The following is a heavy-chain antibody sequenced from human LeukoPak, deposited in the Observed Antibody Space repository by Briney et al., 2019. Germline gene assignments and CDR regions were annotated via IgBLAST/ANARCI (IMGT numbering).Heavy chain of an antibody. J-gene: IGHJ4*02. D-gene: IGHD5-24*01. CDR2: INPNSGGT. CDR3: ARALEMATIPAIDY. V-gene: IGHV1-2*02. Sequence: ASVKVSCKASGYTFTGYYIHWVRQAPGQGLEWMGWINPNSGGTNYAQKFQGRVTMTRDTSISTAYMELSRLRSDDTAVYYCARALEMATIPAIDYWGRGTLVTVSS. CDR1: GYTFTGYY.